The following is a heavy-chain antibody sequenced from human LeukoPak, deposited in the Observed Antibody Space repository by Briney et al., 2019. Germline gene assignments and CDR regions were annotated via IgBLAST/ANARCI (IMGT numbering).Heavy chain of an antibody. V-gene: IGHV3-7*01. CDR1: GFTFSSYW. CDR3: ARDHEYYDLWSGYFAAFDI. J-gene: IGHJ3*02. Sequence: GGSLRLSCAASGFTFSSYWMSWVRQAPGKGLEWVANIKQEGREKYYVDSVKGRFTISRDNAKNSLYLQMNSLRAEDTAVYYCARDHEYYDLWSGYFAAFDIWGQGTMATVSS. CDR2: IKQEGREK. D-gene: IGHD3-3*01.